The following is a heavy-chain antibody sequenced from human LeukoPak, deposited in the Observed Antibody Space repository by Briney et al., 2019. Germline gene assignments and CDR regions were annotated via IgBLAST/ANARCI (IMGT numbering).Heavy chain of an antibody. D-gene: IGHD1-26*01. CDR1: GFPFNVQT. Sequence: GGSLRLSCVASGFPFNVQTMSWVRQAPGKGLDWVASMREDGREIHYVDSVKGRSTISRDNHKNSLYLQMNSLRAEDTAVYYCARGGATRGRFENWGQGTLVTVSS. CDR2: MREDGREI. J-gene: IGHJ4*02. V-gene: IGHV3-7*01. CDR3: ARGGATRGRFEN.